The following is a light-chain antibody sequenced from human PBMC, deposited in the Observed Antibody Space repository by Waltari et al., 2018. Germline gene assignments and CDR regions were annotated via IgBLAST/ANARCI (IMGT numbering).Light chain of an antibody. V-gene: IGKV3-15*01. CDR1: RGVSSS. J-gene: IGKJ1*01. CDR3: QQYNDWWT. Sequence: EIVMTQSPAILSVSPGERATLSCRASRGVSSSLAWSQKKPGQAPSLLIYGAVTRATGIPDRFSGSGSGTEFTLTISSLQSEDFAVYYCQQYNDWWTFGQGTKVEIK. CDR2: GAV.